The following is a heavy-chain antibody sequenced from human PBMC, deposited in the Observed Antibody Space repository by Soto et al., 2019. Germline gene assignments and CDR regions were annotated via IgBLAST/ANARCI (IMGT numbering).Heavy chain of an antibody. V-gene: IGHV3-7*05. Sequence: AGGSLRLSCAASGFTFSSYWMSWVRQAPGKGLEWVANIKQDGSEKYYVDSVKGRFTISRDNAKNSLYPQMNSLRAEDTAVYYRARDTRRRYCSGGSCVYYYYGMDVWGQGTTVTVSS. D-gene: IGHD2-15*01. CDR1: GFTFSSYW. J-gene: IGHJ6*02. CDR2: IKQDGSEK. CDR3: ARDTRRRYCSGGSCVYYYYGMDV.